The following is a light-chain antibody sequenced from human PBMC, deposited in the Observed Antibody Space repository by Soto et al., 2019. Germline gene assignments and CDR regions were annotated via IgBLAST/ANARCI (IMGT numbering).Light chain of an antibody. Sequence: EIVLTQSPGTLSLSPGERATLSCRASQSVSSTYIAWYQQSPGRAPRLLIYGASSRATGIPDRFSGSGSGTDFTLTISRLEREVFAVYFYHQYGRSPPFTFCQGTNVDSK. V-gene: IGKV3-20*01. J-gene: IGKJ3*01. CDR2: GAS. CDR1: QSVSSTY. CDR3: HQYGRSPPFT.